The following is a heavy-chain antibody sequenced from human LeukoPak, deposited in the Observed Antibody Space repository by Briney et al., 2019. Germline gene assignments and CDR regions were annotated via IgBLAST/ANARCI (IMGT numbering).Heavy chain of an antibody. Sequence: GESLKISCKGSGYSFTSYWIGWVRPMPGKGLGWMGIIYPGDSDTRYSPSFQGQVTISADKSISTAYLQWSSLKASDTAMYYCARRSTVTYYGMDVWGQGTTVTVSS. J-gene: IGHJ6*02. CDR2: IYPGDSDT. CDR1: GYSFTSYW. V-gene: IGHV5-51*01. D-gene: IGHD4-17*01. CDR3: ARRSTVTYYGMDV.